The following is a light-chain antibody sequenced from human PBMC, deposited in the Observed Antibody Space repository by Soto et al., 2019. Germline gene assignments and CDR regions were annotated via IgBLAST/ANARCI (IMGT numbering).Light chain of an antibody. J-gene: IGKJ4*01. CDR2: AAS. Sequence: DIQMTQYPSSLSASVGDRVTITCRASQSISSYLNWYQQKPGKAPKLLIYAASSLQSGVPSGFSGSGSGTDFTLTISSLQPEDFATYYCQQSYSTLLTFGGGTKVEIK. CDR3: QQSYSTLLT. CDR1: QSISSY. V-gene: IGKV1-39*01.